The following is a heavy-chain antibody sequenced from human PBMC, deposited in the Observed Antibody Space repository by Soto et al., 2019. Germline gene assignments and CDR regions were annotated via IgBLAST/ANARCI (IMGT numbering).Heavy chain of an antibody. CDR2: VRGNGDPP. CDR3: VKSRGGNNFDFFD. Sequence: PGVSLRLSCSASGFTFSSYAMHWARQAPGKGLEYVSGVRGNGDPPFYADSVKGRFTISRDNSKNTLYLQMSGLSADDTAVYYCVKSRGGNNFDFFDWGQGALVTVSS. J-gene: IGHJ4*02. D-gene: IGHD5-12*01. CDR1: GFTFSSYA. V-gene: IGHV3-64D*06.